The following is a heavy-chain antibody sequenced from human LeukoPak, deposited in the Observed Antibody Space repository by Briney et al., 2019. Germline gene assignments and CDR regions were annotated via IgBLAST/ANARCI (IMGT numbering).Heavy chain of an antibody. CDR2: ISGSGGST. Sequence: GGSLRLSCAASGFTFSSYAMSWVRQAQGKGLEWVSAISGSGGSTYYADSVKGRFTISRDNSKNTLYLQMNSLRAEDTAVYYCAKVTITIGYYYGMDVWGQGTTVTVSS. J-gene: IGHJ6*02. CDR1: GFTFSSYA. CDR3: AKVTITIGYYYGMDV. V-gene: IGHV3-23*01. D-gene: IGHD3-10*01.